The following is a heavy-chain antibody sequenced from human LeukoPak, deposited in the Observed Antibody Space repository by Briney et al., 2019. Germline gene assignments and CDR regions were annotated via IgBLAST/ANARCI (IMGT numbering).Heavy chain of an antibody. CDR3: ARYGMYYFDY. Sequence: GGSLRLSCAASGFTFSSYAMSWVRQAPGKGLEWVSAISSSGSTIYYADSVKGRFTISRDNAKNSLYLQMNSLRAEDTAVYYCARYGMYYFDYWGQGTLVTVSS. J-gene: IGHJ4*02. CDR2: ISSSGSTI. V-gene: IGHV3-48*03. CDR1: GFTFSSYA. D-gene: IGHD1-1*01.